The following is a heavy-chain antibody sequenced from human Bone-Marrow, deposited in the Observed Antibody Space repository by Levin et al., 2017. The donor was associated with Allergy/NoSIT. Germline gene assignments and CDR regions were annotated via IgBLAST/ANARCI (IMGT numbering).Heavy chain of an antibody. CDR2: ISYSGST. Sequence: SQTLSLTCTVSGGSISSYYWSWIRQPPGKGLEWIGYISYSGSTNYNPSLKSRVTIPADTSKNQFSLKLSSVSAADTAVYFCARDGEGERRPLYHYGMDVWGQGTTVTVSS. CDR3: ARDGEGERRPLYHYGMDV. J-gene: IGHJ6*02. V-gene: IGHV4-59*01. D-gene: IGHD1-1*01. CDR1: GGSISSYY.